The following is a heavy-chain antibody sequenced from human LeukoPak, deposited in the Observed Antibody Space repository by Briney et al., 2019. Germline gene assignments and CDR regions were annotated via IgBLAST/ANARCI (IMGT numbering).Heavy chain of an antibody. CDR3: AKDPVVYHGGSGWHYFDY. CDR2: IGGTGCRT. D-gene: IGHD6-19*01. J-gene: IGHJ4*02. CDR1: RFTFSSYA. V-gene: IGHV3-23*01. Sequence: PGGSLRLSCAASRFTFSSYAMSWVRQAPGRGLEWVATIGGTGCRTYYADSVKGRFTISRDNSMDTLFLQMNSLKGEDTAVYYCAKDPVVYHGGSGWHYFDYWGQGTLVTVSS.